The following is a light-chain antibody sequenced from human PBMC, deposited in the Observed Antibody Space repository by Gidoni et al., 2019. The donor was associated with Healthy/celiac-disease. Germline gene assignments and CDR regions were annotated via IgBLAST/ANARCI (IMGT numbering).Light chain of an antibody. CDR2: EVS. V-gene: IGLV2-14*01. CDR1: SSDVGGYNY. J-gene: IGLJ2*01. CDR3: SSYTSSKLV. Sequence: QSALTQPASVSGSPGQSITIYCTGTSSDVGGYNYVSWYQQHPGKAPKLMIYEVSNRPSGVSNRFSGSKSGNTASLTISGLQAEDEADYYCSSYTSSKLVFGGGTKLTVL.